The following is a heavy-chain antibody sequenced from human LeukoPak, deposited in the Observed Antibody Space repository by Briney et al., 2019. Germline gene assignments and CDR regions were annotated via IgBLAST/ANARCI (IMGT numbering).Heavy chain of an antibody. D-gene: IGHD2-21*02. V-gene: IGHV1-18*01. CDR2: ISAYNGNT. CDR3: AKGAYCGGDCSSSDAFDI. J-gene: IGHJ3*02. Sequence: ASMKVSCKAFGYTFTSNGVSWVRQAPGQGLEWMGWISAYNGNTNYAQNLQGRVTMTTDTSTSTAYLELRSLRSDDTAVYYCAKGAYCGGDCSSSDAFDIWGQGTMVSVSS. CDR1: GYTFTSNG.